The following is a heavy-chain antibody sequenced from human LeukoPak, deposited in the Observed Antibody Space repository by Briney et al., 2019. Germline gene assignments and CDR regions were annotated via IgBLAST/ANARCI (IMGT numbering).Heavy chain of an antibody. Sequence: SETLSLTCTVSGGSISDYYWSWIRQPPGKGLEWIGYFYYSGSTTYNPSLKSRVTISVDTSKNQHSLKLSSVTAADTAVYYCASLSGSWYPLDNWGQGTLVTVSS. CDR1: GGSISDYY. V-gene: IGHV4-59*08. D-gene: IGHD6-13*01. J-gene: IGHJ4*02. CDR3: ASLSGSWYPLDN. CDR2: FYYSGST.